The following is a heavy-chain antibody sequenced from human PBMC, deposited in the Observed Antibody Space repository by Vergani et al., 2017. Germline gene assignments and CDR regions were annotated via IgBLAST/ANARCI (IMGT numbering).Heavy chain of an antibody. D-gene: IGHD5-18*01. CDR1: GYSFTSYW. Sequence: EVQLVQSGAEVKKPGESLRISCKGSGYSFTSYWISWVRQLPGKGLEWMGRIDPSDSYTNYSPSFQGHVTISADSSISTAYLQWSSLQASDTALYDCARVETDMVRFDDGGEGTLVTVSS. CDR2: IDPSDSYT. CDR3: ARVETDMVRFDD. V-gene: IGHV5-10-1*01. J-gene: IGHJ4*02.